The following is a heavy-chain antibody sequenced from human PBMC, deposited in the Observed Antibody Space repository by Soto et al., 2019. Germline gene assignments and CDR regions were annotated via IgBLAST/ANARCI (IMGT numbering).Heavy chain of an antibody. CDR2: IYHSGST. Sequence: QLQLQESGSGLVKPSQTLSLTCAVSGGSISSGGYSWSWIRQPPGKGLEWIGYIYHSGSTYYNPSLKSRVTISVDRSKNQFALKLNSVTAADTAVYYCAGAGGLGAVAVDCWGQGTLVTVSS. CDR3: AGAGGLGAVAVDC. V-gene: IGHV4-30-2*01. J-gene: IGHJ4*02. D-gene: IGHD6-19*01. CDR1: GGSISSGGYS.